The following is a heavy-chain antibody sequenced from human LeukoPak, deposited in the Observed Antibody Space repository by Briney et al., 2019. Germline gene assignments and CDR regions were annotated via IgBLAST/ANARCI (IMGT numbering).Heavy chain of an antibody. D-gene: IGHD2-2*01. J-gene: IGHJ4*02. Sequence: GGSLRLSCAASGFTFSRYGMHWVRQAPGKGLEWVAFIRYDGSNKYYADSVKGRFTISRDNSKNTLYLQMNSLRAEDTAVYYCAKARDCSSTSCLSGYFDYWGQGTLVTVSS. V-gene: IGHV3-30*02. CDR3: AKARDCSSTSCLSGYFDY. CDR1: GFTFSRYG. CDR2: IRYDGSNK.